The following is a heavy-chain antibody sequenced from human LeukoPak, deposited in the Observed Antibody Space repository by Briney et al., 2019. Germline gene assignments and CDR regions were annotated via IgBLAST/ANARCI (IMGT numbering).Heavy chain of an antibody. CDR3: AREYSSSWYY. J-gene: IGHJ4*02. Sequence: SVKVSCKASGYTFTSYGISWVRQAPGQGLEWMGGIIPIFGTANYAQRFQGRVTITTDESTSTAYMELSSLRSEDTAVYYCAREYSSSWYYWGQGTLVTVSS. V-gene: IGHV1-69*05. D-gene: IGHD6-13*01. CDR1: GYTFTSYG. CDR2: IIPIFGTA.